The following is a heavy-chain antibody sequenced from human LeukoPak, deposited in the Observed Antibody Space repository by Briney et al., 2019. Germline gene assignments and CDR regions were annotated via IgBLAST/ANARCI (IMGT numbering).Heavy chain of an antibody. CDR2: MNPNSGNT. CDR1: GYTFTSYD. V-gene: IGHV1-8*03. J-gene: IGHJ4*02. CDR3: ARSLRYNSFSSDS. D-gene: IGHD1-20*01. Sequence: ASVKVSCKASGYTFTSYDINWVRQATGQGLEWMGWMNPNSGNTGYAQKFLGRVTITTNTSISTAYMELSSLRSEDTAVYYCARSLRYNSFSSDSWGQRTLVTVSS.